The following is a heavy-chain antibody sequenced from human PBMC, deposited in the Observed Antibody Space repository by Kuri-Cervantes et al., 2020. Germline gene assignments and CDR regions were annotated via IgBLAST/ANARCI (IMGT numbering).Heavy chain of an antibody. Sequence: GESLKISCAASGFTFDDYAMHWVRQVPGKGLEWVAVISYDGSNKYYADSVKGRFTISRDNSKNTLYLQMNSLRAEDTAVYYCAKAWAYSSSWYAGIYYWGQGTLVTVSS. V-gene: IGHV3-30-3*01. CDR1: GFTFDDYA. CDR3: AKAWAYSSSWYAGIYY. J-gene: IGHJ4*02. CDR2: ISYDGSNK. D-gene: IGHD6-13*01.